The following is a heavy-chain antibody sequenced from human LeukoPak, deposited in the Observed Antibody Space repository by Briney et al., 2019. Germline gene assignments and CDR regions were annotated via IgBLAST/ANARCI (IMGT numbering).Heavy chain of an antibody. J-gene: IGHJ4*02. Sequence: PGGSLRLSCAASGFTFSSYGMHWVRQAPGKGLEWVAFIRYDGSNKYYADSVKGRFTISRDNAKISLYLQMNSLRAEDTAVYYCARAMTTVTNCDYWGQGTLVTVSS. CDR1: GFTFSSYG. CDR2: IRYDGSNK. CDR3: ARAMTTVTNCDY. D-gene: IGHD4-17*01. V-gene: IGHV3-30*02.